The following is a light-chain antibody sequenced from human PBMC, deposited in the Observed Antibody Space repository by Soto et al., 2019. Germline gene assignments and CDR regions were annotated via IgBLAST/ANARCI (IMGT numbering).Light chain of an antibody. V-gene: IGKV1-39*01. J-gene: IGKJ5*01. CDR3: QQANSFPFT. Sequence: DMQVTQSPSSLSAFVGARVALTCRASQSISSYLNWYQQKPGKAPKLLIYAASSLQSGVPSRFSGSGSGTDFTLTISSLQPEDFATYYCQQANSFPFTFGQGTRLEI. CDR1: QSISSY. CDR2: AAS.